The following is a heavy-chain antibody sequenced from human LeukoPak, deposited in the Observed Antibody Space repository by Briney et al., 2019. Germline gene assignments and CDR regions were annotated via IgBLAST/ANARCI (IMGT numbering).Heavy chain of an antibody. CDR1: GFTVSSNY. CDR3: AKDLEYSSSWYWDYYYYYGMDV. J-gene: IGHJ6*02. V-gene: IGHV3-53*05. CDR2: IYSGGST. Sequence: GGSLRLSCAASGFTVSSNYMSWVRQAPGKGLEWVSVIYSGGSTYYADSVKGRFTISRDNSKNTLYLQMNSLRAEDTAVYYCAKDLEYSSSWYWDYYYYYGMDVWGQGTTVTVSS. D-gene: IGHD6-13*01.